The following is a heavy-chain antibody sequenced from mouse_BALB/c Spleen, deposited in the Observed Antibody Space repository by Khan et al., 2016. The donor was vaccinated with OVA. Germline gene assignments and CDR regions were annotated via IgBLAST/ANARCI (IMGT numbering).Heavy chain of an antibody. Sequence: EVEPVAVGGGLVQPGGSRKLSCAASGFTFIDYGMAWVRQTPGKGPEGIAFISSVAYSIYYADTVTGRFTLSRENAKKTLYLEMRSLRSDDTAMYYCVRRGVAYWGLGTLVTVSA. CDR3: VRRGVAY. CDR1: GFTFIDYG. CDR2: ISSVAYSI. J-gene: IGHJ3*01. V-gene: IGHV5-15*02.